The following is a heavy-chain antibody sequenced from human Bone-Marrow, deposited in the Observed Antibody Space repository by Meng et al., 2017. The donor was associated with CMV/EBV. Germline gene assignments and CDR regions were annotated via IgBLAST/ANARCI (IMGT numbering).Heavy chain of an antibody. V-gene: IGHV1-69*08. D-gene: IGHD2-8*01. J-gene: IGHJ4*02. CDR1: GGAFRSYT. CDR3: ARDFCPNIGCVQDYFDN. Sequence: SVKVSCKASGGAFRSYTITWVRQAPGQGLEWMGRIIPMLGKTNYAQKFQDRVTIIADKSTNTASMELSSLRSEDTAVYYCARDFCPNIGCVQDYFDNCGQATLATVSS. CDR2: IIPMLGKT.